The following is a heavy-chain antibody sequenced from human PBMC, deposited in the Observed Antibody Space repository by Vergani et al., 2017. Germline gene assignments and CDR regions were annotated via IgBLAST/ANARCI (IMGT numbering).Heavy chain of an antibody. V-gene: IGHV1-46*03. Sequence: QVQVVQSGAEVKKSGASVKVSCKTSGYTFSNHYMHWVRQAPGQGLEWMGIINPSGGHTNYAQKVQGRVTMTSDTSTSTVYMELSSLRSEDTAIYYGARGDYGILTGYRYWGQGTLVTVS. J-gene: IGHJ4*02. CDR2: INPSGGHT. CDR3: ARGDYGILTGYRY. CDR1: GYTFSNHY. D-gene: IGHD3-9*01.